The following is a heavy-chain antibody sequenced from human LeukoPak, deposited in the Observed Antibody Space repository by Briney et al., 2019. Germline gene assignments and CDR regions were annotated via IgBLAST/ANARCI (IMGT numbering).Heavy chain of an antibody. J-gene: IGHJ1*01. CDR3: AKMHSSKWYAEYFHH. Sequence: GGSLRLSCAASGFTFSKYWMSWVRQAPGKGVEWVANIKEDGSEKYYVDSVKGRFTISRDNAKNSLYLQMSSLRVEDTAIYYCAKMHSSKWYAEYFHHWGQGTLVTVSS. CDR2: IKEDGSEK. V-gene: IGHV3-7*01. CDR1: GFTFSKYW. D-gene: IGHD6-13*01.